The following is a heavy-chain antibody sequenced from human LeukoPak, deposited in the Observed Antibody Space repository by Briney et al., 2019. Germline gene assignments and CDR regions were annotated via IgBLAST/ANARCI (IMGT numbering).Heavy chain of an antibody. V-gene: IGHV4-39*02. D-gene: IGHD2-21*01. CDR1: GGSISSSSYY. CDR2: IYYSGST. J-gene: IGHJ3*02. Sequence: PSETLSLTSTVSGGSISSSSYYWGWIRQPPGKGLEWIGSIYYSGSTYYNPSLKSRVTISVDTSKNQFSLKLSSVTAADTAVYYCAREVIEGWIPDAFDIWGQGTMVTVSS. CDR3: AREVIEGWIPDAFDI.